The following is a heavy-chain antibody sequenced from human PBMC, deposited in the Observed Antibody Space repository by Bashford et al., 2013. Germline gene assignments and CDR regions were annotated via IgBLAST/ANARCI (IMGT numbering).Heavy chain of an antibody. Sequence: SETLSLTCVAHGDSFNGYYWSWIRQPPGKGLEWIGEINQSGSANYNPSLKSRVTISADTSKNQFSLKVNSVTAADTAVYYCARGFRSLHMIVMIITAVDWYFDLWGRGTLVTVSS. CDR1: GDSFNGYY. D-gene: IGHD3-22*01. CDR3: ARGFRSLHMIVMIITAVDWYFDL. J-gene: IGHJ2*01. V-gene: IGHV4-34*01. CDR2: INQSGSA.